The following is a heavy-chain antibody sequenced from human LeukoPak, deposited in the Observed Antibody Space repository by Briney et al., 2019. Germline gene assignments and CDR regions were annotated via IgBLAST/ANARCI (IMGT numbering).Heavy chain of an antibody. D-gene: IGHD5-12*01. J-gene: IGHJ4*02. Sequence: GGSLRLSCTVSGFTFSSYGMHWVRQSPGKGLEWVASIWYDGSNKYYTDSVKGCFTISRDNSKNTLYLQMNSLRDDDTAIYYCARDQGGSGYVGYWGQGTLVTVSS. CDR1: GFTFSSYG. V-gene: IGHV3-30*02. CDR3: ARDQGGSGYVGY. CDR2: IWYDGSNK.